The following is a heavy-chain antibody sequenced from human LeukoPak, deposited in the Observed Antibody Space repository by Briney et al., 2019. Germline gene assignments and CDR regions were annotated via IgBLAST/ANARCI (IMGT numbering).Heavy chain of an antibody. V-gene: IGHV1-2*02. CDR3: ARDLFYSVSGTYYNVGRVFNY. D-gene: IGHD3-10*01. J-gene: IGHJ4*02. Sequence: ASVKVSCKASGYTFTGYYMHWVRQAPGQGLEWMGWINPNSGGTNYAQKFQGRVTMTRDTSITTAYMELTSLRSDDTAVYYCARDLFYSVSGTYYNVGRVFNYWGQGTLVTVSS. CDR1: GYTFTGYY. CDR2: INPNSGGT.